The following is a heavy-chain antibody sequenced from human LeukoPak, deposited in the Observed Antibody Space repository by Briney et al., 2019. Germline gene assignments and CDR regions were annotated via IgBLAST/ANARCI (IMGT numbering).Heavy chain of an antibody. CDR3: ARELFDFDY. D-gene: IGHD3-10*01. CDR1: GFTFSTYN. J-gene: IGHJ4*02. CDR2: ITGSGGST. Sequence: GGSLRLSCAASGFTFSTYNMNWVRQAPGKGLEWVSEITGSGGSTYYADSVKGRFTISRDNSKNTLYLQMNSLRAEDTAIYYCARELFDFDYWGQGTLVTVSS. V-gene: IGHV3-23*01.